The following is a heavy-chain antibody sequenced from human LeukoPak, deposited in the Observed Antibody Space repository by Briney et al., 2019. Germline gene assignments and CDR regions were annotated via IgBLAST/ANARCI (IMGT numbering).Heavy chain of an antibody. D-gene: IGHD4-17*01. CDR1: GGSFNGYY. Sequence: PSETLSLTCAVYGGSFNGYYWSWLRQLPGKGLEGIGEINHKGTTKYNPSLKSRVTLSADKSKKQFSLKLRSVTAADTAIYYCARSAGEIRQLVSVRFQHWGLGTLVTVSS. CDR2: INHKGTT. CDR3: ARSAGEIRQLVSVRFQH. V-gene: IGHV4-34*01. J-gene: IGHJ1*01.